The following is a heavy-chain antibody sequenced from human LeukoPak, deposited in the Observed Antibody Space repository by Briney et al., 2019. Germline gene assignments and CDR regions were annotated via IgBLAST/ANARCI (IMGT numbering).Heavy chain of an antibody. CDR1: GYSFTSYW. CDR2: IYPGDSDT. D-gene: IGHD2-2*01. J-gene: IGHJ6*03. V-gene: IGHV5-51*01. Sequence: GESLKISCKGSGYSFTSYWIGWVRQMPGKGLEWMGIIYPGDSDTRYSPSFQGQVTISADKSISTAYLQWSSLKASDTAMYYCAGLPTEYQLLPTYYYYYMDVWGKGTTVTVSS. CDR3: AGLPTEYQLLPTYYYYYMDV.